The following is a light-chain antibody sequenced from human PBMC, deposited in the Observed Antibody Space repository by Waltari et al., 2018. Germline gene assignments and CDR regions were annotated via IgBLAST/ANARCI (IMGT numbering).Light chain of an antibody. Sequence: EIVMTKAPASRSQSLGERATLSCRASQSVTANLAWYQQKPGQAPRLLIYGASTRAAGIPVRFSGSGSGTEFTLTVSGLQSEDFAIYYCQQYNDWPPWTFGQGTKVEIK. CDR2: GAS. CDR3: QQYNDWPPWT. CDR1: QSVTAN. V-gene: IGKV3-15*01. J-gene: IGKJ1*01.